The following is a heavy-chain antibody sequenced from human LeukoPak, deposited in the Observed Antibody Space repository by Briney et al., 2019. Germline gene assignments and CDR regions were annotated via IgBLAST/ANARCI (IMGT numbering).Heavy chain of an antibody. Sequence: SETLSLTCTVSGGSISSYYWSWIRQPPGQGLEWIGYIYYSGSTNYNPSLKSRVTISVDTSKNQFSLKLSSVTAADTAVYYCARGRDFWSGYWNYYYYYMDVWGKGTTVTVSS. V-gene: IGHV4-59*01. CDR3: ARGRDFWSGYWNYYYYYMDV. CDR2: IYYSGST. D-gene: IGHD3-3*01. J-gene: IGHJ6*03. CDR1: GGSISSYY.